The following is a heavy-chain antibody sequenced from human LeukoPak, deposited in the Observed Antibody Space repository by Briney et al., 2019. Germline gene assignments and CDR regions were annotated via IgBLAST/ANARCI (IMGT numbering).Heavy chain of an antibody. Sequence: PGGSLRLSCAASGFTFSSYAMSWVRQAPGKGLEWVSAISGSGGSTYYADSVKGRFTISRDNSKNTLYLQMNSLRAEDTAVYYCAKYYDSSGYASWFDPWGQGTLVTVSS. D-gene: IGHD3-22*01. J-gene: IGHJ5*02. CDR3: AKYYDSSGYASWFDP. V-gene: IGHV3-23*01. CDR2: ISGSGGST. CDR1: GFTFSSYA.